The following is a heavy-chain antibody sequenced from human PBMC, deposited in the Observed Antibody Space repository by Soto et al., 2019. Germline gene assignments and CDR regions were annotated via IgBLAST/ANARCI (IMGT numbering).Heavy chain of an antibody. CDR1: GYTFTSYY. D-gene: IGHD2-21*02. CDR2: INASGGRT. Sequence: QVQLVQSGAEVKKPGASVKVSCKASGYTFTSYYVHWIRQAPGQGLEWMGIINASGGRTTYAPKFQGRVTMTRDTSTSPVYMELSRLTSADTATYFCGRILPPATFDYWGQGTLVTVSS. V-gene: IGHV1-46*03. CDR3: GRILPPATFDY. J-gene: IGHJ4*02.